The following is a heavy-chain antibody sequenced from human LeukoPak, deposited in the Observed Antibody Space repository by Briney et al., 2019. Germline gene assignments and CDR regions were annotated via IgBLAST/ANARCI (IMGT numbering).Heavy chain of an antibody. D-gene: IGHD7-27*01. CDR1: GFSLSKNGVG. CDR2: IYWDDDK. CDR3: AQRTGAPGYFDY. Sequence: SGPTLVNPPQTLTLTCTFSGFSLSKNGVGVGWIGQPPGKALVWLALIYWDDDKRYSPSLKSRVTITKDTSKNQVVFTMTNMDPVDTATYYCAQRTGAPGYFDYWGPGTLVTVSS. J-gene: IGHJ4*02. V-gene: IGHV2-5*02.